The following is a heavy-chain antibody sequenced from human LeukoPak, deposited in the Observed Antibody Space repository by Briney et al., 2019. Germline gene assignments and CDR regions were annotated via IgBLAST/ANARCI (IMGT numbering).Heavy chain of an antibody. V-gene: IGHV3-23*01. D-gene: IGHD3-10*01. CDR2: VSGSGGGT. CDR1: GFTFTSYA. J-gene: IGHJ4*02. CDR3: AKGGDYYGATFDF. Sequence: GGSLRLSCAASGFTFTSYAMTWVRQAPGKGLEWVSSVSGSGGGTYYADSVKGRFTISRDNSKNTLYLQMNSLRAEDTAVYLCAKGGDYYGATFDFWGQGTLVTVSS.